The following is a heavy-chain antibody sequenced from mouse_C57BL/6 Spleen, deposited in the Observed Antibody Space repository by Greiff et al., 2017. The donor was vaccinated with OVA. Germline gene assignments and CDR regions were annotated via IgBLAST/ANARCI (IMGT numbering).Heavy chain of an antibody. D-gene: IGHD1-1*01. CDR1: GYTFTDYY. CDR3: ASPLGSSRYAMDY. V-gene: IGHV1-75*01. CDR2: IFPGSGST. Sequence: QVQLKESGPELVKPGASVKISCKASGYTFTDYYINWVKQRPGQGLEWIGWIFPGSGSTYYNEQFKGKATITVDKSSSTADMLLSSLTSEDSAVYFCASPLGSSRYAMDYWGQGTSVTVSS. J-gene: IGHJ4*01.